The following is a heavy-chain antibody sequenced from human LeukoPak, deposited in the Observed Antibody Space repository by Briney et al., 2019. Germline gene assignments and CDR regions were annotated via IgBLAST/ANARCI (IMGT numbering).Heavy chain of an antibody. J-gene: IGHJ1*01. D-gene: IGHD6-6*01. CDR2: IYHSGST. CDR1: GGSISTYY. CDR3: ARGGAARLHFQN. V-gene: IGHV4-59*01. Sequence: SETLSLTCTVSGGSISTYYWNWIRQPPGKGLEWIGYIYHSGSTNYNPSLQSRVTISVDTSKNQFSLNLNSVTAANTAVYYCARGGAARLHFQNWGQGTLVTVSS.